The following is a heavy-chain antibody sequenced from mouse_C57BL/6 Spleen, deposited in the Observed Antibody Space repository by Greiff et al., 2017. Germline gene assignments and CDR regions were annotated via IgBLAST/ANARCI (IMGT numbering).Heavy chain of an antibody. J-gene: IGHJ4*01. CDR1: GFNIKNTY. Sequence: VHVKQSVAELVRPGASVKLSCTASGFNIKNTYMHWVKQRPEQGLEWIGRIDPANGNTKYAPKFQGKATITADTSSNTAYLQLSSLTSEDTAIYYCALAYYSNYGEGAMDYWGQGTSVTVSS. V-gene: IGHV14-3*01. D-gene: IGHD2-5*01. CDR2: IDPANGNT. CDR3: ALAYYSNYGEGAMDY.